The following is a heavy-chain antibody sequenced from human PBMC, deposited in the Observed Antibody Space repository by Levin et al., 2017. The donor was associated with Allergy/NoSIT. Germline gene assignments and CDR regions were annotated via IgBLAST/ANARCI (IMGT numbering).Heavy chain of an antibody. Sequence: GESLKISCAASGFTFSSYSMNWVRQAPGKGLEWVSSISSSSSYIYYADSVKGRFTISRDNAKNSLYLQMNSLRAEDTAVYYCARDPTVTIYYYYYYMDVWGKGTTVTVSS. D-gene: IGHD4-11*01. CDR2: ISSSSSYI. J-gene: IGHJ6*03. V-gene: IGHV3-21*01. CDR3: ARDPTVTIYYYYYYMDV. CDR1: GFTFSSYS.